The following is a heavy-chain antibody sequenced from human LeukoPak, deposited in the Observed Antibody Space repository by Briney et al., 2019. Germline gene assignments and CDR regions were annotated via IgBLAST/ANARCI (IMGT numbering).Heavy chain of an antibody. D-gene: IGHD6-19*01. CDR2: ISGSGDST. CDR1: GFTFSSYA. J-gene: IGHJ4*02. CDR3: AKDIDPYSSGWYT. V-gene: IGHV3-23*01. Sequence: TGGSLRLSCAASGFTFSSYAMSWVRQAPGKGLEWVSAISGSGDSTYYADSVKGRFTISRDNSKNTLYLQMNSLRAEDTAVYYCAKDIDPYSSGWYTWGQGTLVTVSS.